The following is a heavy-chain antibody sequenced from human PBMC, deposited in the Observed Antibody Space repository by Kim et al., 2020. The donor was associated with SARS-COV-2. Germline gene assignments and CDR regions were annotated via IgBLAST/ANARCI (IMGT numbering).Heavy chain of an antibody. V-gene: IGHV4-31*03. D-gene: IGHD6-19*01. CDR2: IYYSGST. CDR1: GGSISSGGYY. Sequence: SETLSLTCTVSGGSISSGGYYWSWIRQHPGKGLEWIGYIYYSGSTYYNPSLKSRVTISVDTSKNQFSLKLSSVTAADTAVYYCARSRGSGWYTPRWYFDYWGQGTLVTVSS. CDR3: ARSRGSGWYTPRWYFDY. J-gene: IGHJ4*02.